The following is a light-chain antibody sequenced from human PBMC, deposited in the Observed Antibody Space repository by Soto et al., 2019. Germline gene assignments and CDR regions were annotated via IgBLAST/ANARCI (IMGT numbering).Light chain of an antibody. CDR1: QSVNSN. CDR2: DVS. Sequence: EIVMTQSPATLSVSPGERATLSCRASQSVNSNLAWYQQKPGQAPRLLIYDVSNRATGIPDRFSGSGSGTDFTLTISRLEPEDFAVYYCQQYGSSPLYTFGQGTKLEIK. CDR3: QQYGSSPLYT. V-gene: IGKV3-20*01. J-gene: IGKJ2*01.